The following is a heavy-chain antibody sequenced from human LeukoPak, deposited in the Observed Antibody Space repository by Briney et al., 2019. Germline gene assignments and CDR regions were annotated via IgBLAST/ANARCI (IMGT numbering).Heavy chain of an antibody. D-gene: IGHD6-6*01. CDR3: ATKFRWSSSFFDY. Sequence: GASVKVSCKVSGYTLTELSMHWVRQAPGKGLEWMGGFDPEDGETIYAQKSQGRVTMTEDTSTDTAYMVLSSLRSEDTAVYYCATKFRWSSSFFDYWGQGTLVTVSS. V-gene: IGHV1-24*01. CDR2: FDPEDGET. J-gene: IGHJ4*02. CDR1: GYTLTELS.